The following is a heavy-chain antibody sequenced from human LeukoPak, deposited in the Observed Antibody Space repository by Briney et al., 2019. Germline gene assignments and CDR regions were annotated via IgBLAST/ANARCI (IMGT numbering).Heavy chain of an antibody. V-gene: IGHV3-23*01. CDR1: GFTFSSYA. CDR3: AKGARLRVSCDY. D-gene: IGHD3-16*01. CDR2: ISGSGGST. Sequence: GGSLRLSCAASGFTFSSYAMSWVRQAPGKGLEWVSAISGSGGSTYYAGSVRGRFTISRDNSKNTLYLQMNSLRAEDTAVYYCAKGARLRVSCDYWGQGTLVTVSS. J-gene: IGHJ4*02.